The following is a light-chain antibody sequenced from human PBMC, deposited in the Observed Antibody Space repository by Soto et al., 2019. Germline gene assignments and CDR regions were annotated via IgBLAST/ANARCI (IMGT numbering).Light chain of an antibody. Sequence: EIVLTQSPGTLSLSPGERATLSCRASQSVSSSYLAWYQQKPGQAPRLLIYGASSRATGIPDRFSGSVSGTDFSLTISRLEPEDFAVYYCQQYGSSPLTFGGATKVEFK. CDR1: QSVSSSY. J-gene: IGKJ4*01. CDR3: QQYGSSPLT. V-gene: IGKV3-20*01. CDR2: GAS.